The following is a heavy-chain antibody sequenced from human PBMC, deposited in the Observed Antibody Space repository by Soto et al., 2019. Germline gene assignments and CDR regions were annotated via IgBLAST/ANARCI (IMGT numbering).Heavy chain of an antibody. Sequence: PXEFMKISFTCSGYSCTSYWIGWVRRIPGKGLEWMGNIYPGDSDTRYSPSFQGQVTISADKSISTAYLQWSSLKASDTAMYYCARNNIVVVPAATRVDYSMDVWGQGTTVTVSS. CDR2: IYPGDSDT. D-gene: IGHD2-2*01. CDR3: ARNNIVVVPAATRVDYSMDV. J-gene: IGHJ6*02. V-gene: IGHV5-51*01. CDR1: GYSCTSYW.